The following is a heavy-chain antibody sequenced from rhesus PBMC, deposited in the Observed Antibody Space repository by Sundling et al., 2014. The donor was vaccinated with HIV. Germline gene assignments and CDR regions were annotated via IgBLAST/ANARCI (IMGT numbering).Heavy chain of an antibody. V-gene: IGHV3S42*01. D-gene: IGHD5-42*01. J-gene: IGHJ4*01. Sequence: EVQLVETGGGLVQPGGSLKLSCAASGFTFSSSGMSWVRQAPGKGLEWVSGIHSGGGNTYYADSVKGRFTISRDNSKNTLSLQMNSLRAEDTAVYYCAKLWGDIVGTGDFDCWGQGVLVTVSS. CDR3: AKLWGDIVGTGDFDC. CDR2: IHSGGGNT. CDR1: GFTFSSSG.